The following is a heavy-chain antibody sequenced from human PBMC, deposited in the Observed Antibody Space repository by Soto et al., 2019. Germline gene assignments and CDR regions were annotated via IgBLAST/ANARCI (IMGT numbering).Heavy chain of an antibody. CDR3: AIPISYYGP. D-gene: IGHD4-4*01. CDR2: IYYSGST. CDR1: GGSISSSSYY. Sequence: QLQLQESGPGLVKPSETRSLTCTVSGGSISSSSYYWGWLRQPPGKRLEWIGRIYYSGSTYYNPSLRSRVTISVDTAKTPFSRELSSVTAADTAVDYCAIPISYYGPWGQGTQVTVSS. V-gene: IGHV4-39*01. J-gene: IGHJ5*02.